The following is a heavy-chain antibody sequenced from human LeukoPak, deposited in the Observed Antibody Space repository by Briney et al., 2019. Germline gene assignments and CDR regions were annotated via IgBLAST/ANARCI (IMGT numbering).Heavy chain of an antibody. V-gene: IGHV3-53*01. CDR3: ARNGPGIAVAGHFDY. CDR1: GFTVSSNS. D-gene: IGHD6-19*01. Sequence: GGSLRLSCTVSGFTVSSNSMSWVRQAPGKGLEWVSFIYSDNTHYSDSVKGRFTISRDNAKNSLYLQMNSLRAEDTAVYYCARNGPGIAVAGHFDYWGQGTLVTVSS. J-gene: IGHJ4*02. CDR2: IYSDNT.